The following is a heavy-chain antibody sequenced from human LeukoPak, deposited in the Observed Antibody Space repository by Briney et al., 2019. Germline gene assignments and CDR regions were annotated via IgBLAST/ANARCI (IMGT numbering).Heavy chain of an antibody. CDR3: AREAWGLLNWFDP. V-gene: IGHV4-34*01. D-gene: IGHD7-27*01. CDR1: GGSFSGYY. Sequence: PSETLSLTCAVYGGSFSGYYWSWIRQPPGKGLEWIGEINHSGSTNYNPSLKSRVTISVDTSKNQFSLKQSSVTAADTAVYYCAREAWGLLNWFDPWGQGTLVTVSS. CDR2: INHSGST. J-gene: IGHJ5*02.